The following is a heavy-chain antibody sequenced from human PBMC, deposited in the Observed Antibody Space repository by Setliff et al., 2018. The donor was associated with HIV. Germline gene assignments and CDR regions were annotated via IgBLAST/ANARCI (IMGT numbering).Heavy chain of an antibody. V-gene: IGHV4-61*09. CDR2: IYPSGST. CDR3: ARGERSYGGNFFDY. D-gene: IGHD4-17*01. Sequence: SETLSLTCTVSGGSISSDTYYWSWIRQPAGKGLEWIGHIYPSGSTNYNPSLKSRVTISVDTSKNQFSLKLSSVTAADTAAYYCARGERSYGGNFFDYWGQGTLVTVSS. J-gene: IGHJ4*02. CDR1: GGSISSDTYY.